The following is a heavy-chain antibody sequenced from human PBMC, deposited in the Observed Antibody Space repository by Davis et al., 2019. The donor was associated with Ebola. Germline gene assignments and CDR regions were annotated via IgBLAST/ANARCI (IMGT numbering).Heavy chain of an antibody. V-gene: IGHV3-15*07. CDR1: GFPFSQAW. D-gene: IGHD5-24*01. J-gene: IGHJ4*02. CDR2: IKSKNDVETT. CDR3: VTMAAY. Sequence: PGGSLTLSCAASGFPFSQAWLNWVRQAPGKGLEWVGRIKSKNDVETTDYAAPVRGRFPMSRDDSKNTLFLQMYSLKTEDTGIYFCVTMAAYWGQGTLVTVSS.